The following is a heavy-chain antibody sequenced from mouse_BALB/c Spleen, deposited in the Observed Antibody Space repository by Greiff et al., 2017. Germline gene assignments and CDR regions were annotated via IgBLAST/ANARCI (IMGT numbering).Heavy chain of an antibody. CDR1: GYTFTSYV. D-gene: IGHD2-4*01. CDR3: ARGGLYDYGSWFAY. V-gene: IGHV1-14*01. J-gene: IGHJ3*01. Sequence: EVKLVESGPELVKPGASVKMSCKASGYTFTSYVMHWVKQKPGQGLEWIGYINPYNDGTKYNEKFKGKATLTSDKSSSTAYMELSSLTSEDSAVYYCARGGLYDYGSWFAYWGQGTLVTVSA. CDR2: INPYNDGT.